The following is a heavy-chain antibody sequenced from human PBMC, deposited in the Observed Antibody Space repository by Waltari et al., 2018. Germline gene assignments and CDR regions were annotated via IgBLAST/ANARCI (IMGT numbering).Heavy chain of an antibody. J-gene: IGHJ4*02. D-gene: IGHD4-17*01. CDR3: ARGLSIRAMTMVVTIDY. CDR2: IMKDGGYK. CDR1: DLLFTQLW. Sequence: DVNLVESGGCLVQPGGSLRSPCAADDLLFTQLWISWSRQAPGKSPEWVADIMKDGGYKVHLESVEGRFTISRDNAKNSLYLQMNSLRDEDTAVYYCARGLSIRAMTMVVTIDYWGQGTLVTVSS. V-gene: IGHV3-7*01.